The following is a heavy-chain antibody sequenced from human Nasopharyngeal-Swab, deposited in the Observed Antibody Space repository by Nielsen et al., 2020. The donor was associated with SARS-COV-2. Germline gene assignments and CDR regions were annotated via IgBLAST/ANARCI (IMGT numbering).Heavy chain of an antibody. J-gene: IGHJ4*02. CDR2: IIPIFGTA. CDR1: GGTFSSYA. Sequence: SVKVSCKASGGTFSSYAISWVRQAPGQGLEWMGGIIPIFGTANYAQKFQGRVTITADESTSTAYTELSSLRSEDTAVYYCAISVSGSYSPFDYWGQGTLVTVSS. D-gene: IGHD1-26*01. CDR3: AISVSGSYSPFDY. V-gene: IGHV1-69*13.